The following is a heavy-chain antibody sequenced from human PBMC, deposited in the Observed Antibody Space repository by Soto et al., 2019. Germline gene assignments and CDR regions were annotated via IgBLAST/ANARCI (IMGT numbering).Heavy chain of an antibody. D-gene: IGHD2-21*01. CDR3: SALLPDWVLYTFDY. CDR2: VKSKFDGGTI. Sequence: EVQLVESGGGLVEPGGTLRRSCAASGFTFNGAWMNWVRQGPGKGLEWVGRVKSKFDGGTIDYAAPVKGRFTISRDDSRTTRYLQMTSLSTEDTAMDSFSALLPDWVLYTFDYWGQGALVTVSS. J-gene: IGHJ4*02. CDR1: GFTFNGAW. V-gene: IGHV3-15*07.